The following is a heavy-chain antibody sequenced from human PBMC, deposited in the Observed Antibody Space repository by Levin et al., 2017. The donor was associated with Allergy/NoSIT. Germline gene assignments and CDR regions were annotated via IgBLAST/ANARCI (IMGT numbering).Heavy chain of an antibody. CDR2: INPNSGGT. V-gene: IGHV1-2*02. Sequence: GGSLRLSCKASGSTFTGYYMHWVRQAPGQGLEWMGWINPNSGGTNYAQKFQGRVTMTRDTSISTAYMELSRLRSDDTAVYYCARTWRYCSGGSCYDWFDPWGQGTLVTVSS. CDR1: GSTFTGYY. D-gene: IGHD2-15*01. CDR3: ARTWRYCSGGSCYDWFDP. J-gene: IGHJ5*02.